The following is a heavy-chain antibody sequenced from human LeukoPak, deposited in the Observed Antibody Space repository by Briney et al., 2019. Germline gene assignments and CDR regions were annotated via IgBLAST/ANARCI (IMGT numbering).Heavy chain of an antibody. D-gene: IGHD1-1*01. V-gene: IGHV4-59*08. Sequence: SETLSLTCTVSGGSIISYYWSWIRQPPGKGLEWIGYIYYSGSTNYNPSLKSRVTISVDTTKNQFSLKLSSVTAADTAVYYCARLRDWNGPFDYWGQGTLVTVSS. CDR1: GGSIISYY. J-gene: IGHJ4*02. CDR3: ARLRDWNGPFDY. CDR2: IYYSGST.